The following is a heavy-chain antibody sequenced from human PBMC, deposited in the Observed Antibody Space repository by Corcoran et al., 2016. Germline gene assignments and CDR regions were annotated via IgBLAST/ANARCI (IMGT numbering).Heavy chain of an antibody. J-gene: IGHJ4*02. Sequence: EVQLVESGGGLVQPGGSLRLSCAASGFIFSSYSMNRVRQAPGKGLEWVSYISSSSGTIYYADSVKGLFTTSSDNAKNSRYLQMDSLRDEETAVYYCARRLELRVGYYWDYWGQGTLVTGSS. CDR2: ISSSSGTI. CDR3: ARRLELRVGYYWDY. CDR1: GFIFSSYS. D-gene: IGHD1-7*01. V-gene: IGHV3-48*02.